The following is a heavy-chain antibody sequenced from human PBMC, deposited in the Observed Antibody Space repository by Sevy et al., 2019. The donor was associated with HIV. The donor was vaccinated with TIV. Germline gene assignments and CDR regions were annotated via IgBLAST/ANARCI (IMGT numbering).Heavy chain of an antibody. J-gene: IGHJ4*02. Sequence: GGSLRLSCAASGFTFSSYAMSWVRQAPGKGLEWVSAISGSGGSTYYADSVKGRFTISRDNSKNTLYLQMNSLRAEDRAVYYCAKRKSGSTVTPYYFDYWGQGTLVTVSS. CDR3: AKRKSGSTVTPYYFDY. CDR1: GFTFSSYA. CDR2: ISGSGGST. D-gene: IGHD4-17*01. V-gene: IGHV3-23*01.